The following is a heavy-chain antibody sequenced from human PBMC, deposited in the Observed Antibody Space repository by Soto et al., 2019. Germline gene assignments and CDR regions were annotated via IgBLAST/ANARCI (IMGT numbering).Heavy chain of an antibody. V-gene: IGHV2-70*01. CDR1: GFALNTRGMC. J-gene: IGHJ4*02. Sequence: SGPTLVNPTQTLTLTCTFSGFALNTRGMCVSWLRQPPGKALEWLGIIDRDDDKYYTPSLKTRLTISKDTSKNQVVLTMTNMDPVDTATYYCARIRGHSDSCHTVDHGGQGTLVTV. CDR2: IDRDDDK. D-gene: IGHD2-2*02. CDR3: ARIRGHSDSCHTVDH.